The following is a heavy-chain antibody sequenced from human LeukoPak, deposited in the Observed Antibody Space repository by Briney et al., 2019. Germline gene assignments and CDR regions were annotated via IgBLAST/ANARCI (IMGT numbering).Heavy chain of an antibody. J-gene: IGHJ4*02. CDR1: GFTFSSYA. Sequence: GGSLRLSCAASGFTFSSYAMHWVRQAPGKGLEYVSAISSNGGSTYYANSVKGRFTISRDNAKNSLYLQMNSLRAEDTAVYYCAKLHGYNSPDFDYWGQGTLVTVSS. D-gene: IGHD5-24*01. V-gene: IGHV3-64*01. CDR2: ISSNGGST. CDR3: AKLHGYNSPDFDY.